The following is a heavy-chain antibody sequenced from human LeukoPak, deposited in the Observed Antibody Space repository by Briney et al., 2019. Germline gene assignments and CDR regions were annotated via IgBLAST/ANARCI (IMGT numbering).Heavy chain of an antibody. CDR3: ARGQLLRYFDWFHFDY. V-gene: IGHV1-18*01. Sequence: ASVKVSCKASGYTFTSYGISWVRQAPGQGLEWMGWISAYNSNTNYAQKLQGRVTMTTDTSTSTAYMELRSLRSDDTAVYYCARGQLLRYFDWFHFDYWGQGTLVTVSS. CDR2: ISAYNSNT. CDR1: GYTFTSYG. D-gene: IGHD3-9*01. J-gene: IGHJ4*02.